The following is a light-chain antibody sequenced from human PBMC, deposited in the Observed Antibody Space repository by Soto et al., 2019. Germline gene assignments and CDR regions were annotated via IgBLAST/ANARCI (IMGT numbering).Light chain of an antibody. CDR3: QQYQNLWT. V-gene: IGKV3-15*01. CDR2: RAS. CDR1: QTIYSN. J-gene: IGKJ1*01. Sequence: MPQSHATLSVSPGERATLSRRASQTIYSNVAWYQQRPGQAPRLLIYRASARATGIPARFSGSGSGTEFTLTIGSLQSEDSAVYYCQQYQNLWTFGQRTKVAIK.